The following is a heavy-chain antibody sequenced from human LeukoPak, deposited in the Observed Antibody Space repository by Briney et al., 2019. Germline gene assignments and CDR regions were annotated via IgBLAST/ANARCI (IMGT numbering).Heavy chain of an antibody. J-gene: IGHJ4*02. V-gene: IGHV1-18*01. Sequence: ASVKVSCKASGYTFANYGINWVRQAPGQGLEWMGWISAYNGNTSYAQKFQGRVTMTTDTSTSTAYMDLRSLRSDDTAVYYCARDLDQYSGRFGGFGHDFRGQGTLVTVSS. CDR2: ISAYNGNT. CDR3: ARDLDQYSGRFGGFGHDF. D-gene: IGHD1-26*01. CDR1: GYTFANYG.